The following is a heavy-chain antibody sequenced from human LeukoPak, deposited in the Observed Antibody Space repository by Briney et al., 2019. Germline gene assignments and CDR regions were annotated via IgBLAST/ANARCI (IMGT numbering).Heavy chain of an antibody. CDR2: INHSGST. Sequence: SETLSLTCAVYGGSFSGYYWSWIRQPPGKGLEWIGEINHSGSTNYNPSLKSRVTISVDTSKNQFSLKLSSVTAADMAVYYCASFYCSGGSCYQYYYYYYMDVWGKGTTVTISS. V-gene: IGHV4-34*01. CDR3: ASFYCSGGSCYQYYYYYYMDV. CDR1: GGSFSGYY. J-gene: IGHJ6*03. D-gene: IGHD2-15*01.